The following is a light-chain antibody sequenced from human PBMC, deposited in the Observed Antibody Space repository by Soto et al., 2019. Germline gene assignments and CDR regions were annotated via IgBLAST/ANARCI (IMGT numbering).Light chain of an antibody. CDR2: EVS. J-gene: IGLJ1*01. Sequence: QSVLTQPDSVSGSPGQSITIFCTGTSSDVGTYNYVSWYQHHPGKAPKLIIYEVSNRPSGVSNRFSGSKSGSTASLTISGLQAEDEADYHCTSYTRDTALVFGTGTKLTVL. CDR3: TSYTRDTALV. CDR1: SSDVGTYNY. V-gene: IGLV2-14*01.